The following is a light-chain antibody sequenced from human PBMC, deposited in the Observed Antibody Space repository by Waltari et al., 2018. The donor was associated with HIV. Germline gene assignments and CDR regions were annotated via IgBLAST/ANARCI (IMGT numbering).Light chain of an antibody. CDR3: QQRANWPLT. Sequence: EIVLTRSPATLSLSPGERATLSCRASQSVSSYLAWYQQKPGQPPRLLIYDASNRATGIPARFSGSGSGTDFTLTITSLEPEDFAVYYCQQRANWPLTFGGGTKVEIK. V-gene: IGKV3-11*01. CDR2: DAS. J-gene: IGKJ4*01. CDR1: QSVSSY.